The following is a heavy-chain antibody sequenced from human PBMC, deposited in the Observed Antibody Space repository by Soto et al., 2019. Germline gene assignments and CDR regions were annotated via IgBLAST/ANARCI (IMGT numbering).Heavy chain of an antibody. Sequence: PGESLRLSCATSGFTFKSYTLHWVRQTPGRGLQWVAVISYDGSNKYYADSVRGRFTISRDNSNSTLYLQMNSLRADDSAVYYCVGASMWTGKGLEYWGQGALVTVSS. D-gene: IGHD3-10*02. CDR2: ISYDGSNK. V-gene: IGHV3-30-3*01. CDR3: VGASMWTGKGLEY. CDR1: GFTFKSYT. J-gene: IGHJ4*02.